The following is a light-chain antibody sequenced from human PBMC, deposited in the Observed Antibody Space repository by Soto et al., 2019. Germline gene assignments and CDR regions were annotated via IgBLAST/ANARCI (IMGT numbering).Light chain of an antibody. CDR3: SSYSSTTARV. Sequence: QSALTQPASVSGSPGQSITISCTGTSSDVGGYNYVSWYQQRPGKAPKLMIYDVNNRPSGVSNRFSASKSGNTASLTISGLQAEDEADYYCSSYSSTTARVFGGGTKLTVL. V-gene: IGLV2-14*01. CDR2: DVN. CDR1: SSDVGGYNY. J-gene: IGLJ3*02.